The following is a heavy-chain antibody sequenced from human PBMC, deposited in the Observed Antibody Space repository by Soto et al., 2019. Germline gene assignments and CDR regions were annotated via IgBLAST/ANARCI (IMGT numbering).Heavy chain of an antibody. V-gene: IGHV3-23*01. J-gene: IGHJ4*02. CDR1: GFTFSSYG. CDR2: SSATGAGT. CDR3: ANDRRAGGNYGFYSDF. Sequence: EVQLLESGGGLVQPGGSLRLSCAASGFTFSSYGMTLVRQAPGKGLEWVSFSSATGAGTYYADSVKGRFTISRDNSKNPLYRQMTSLIADDTAVYYWANDRRAGGNYGFYSDFWGQGALVIVSS. D-gene: IGHD1-7*01.